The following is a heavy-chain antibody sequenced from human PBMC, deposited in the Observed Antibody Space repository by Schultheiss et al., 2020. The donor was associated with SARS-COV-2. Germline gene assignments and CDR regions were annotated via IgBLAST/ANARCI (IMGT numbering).Heavy chain of an antibody. Sequence: SETLSLTCTVSGGSMSSSSYWAWIRQPPGKGLEWIGTISDSGTTYYNPSLKSRVTMSVDTSKTQFSLKLNSVTAADTAVYYCARDRGACSSTSCYLADYYYYYGMDVWGQGTTVTVSS. CDR3: ARDRGACSSTSCYLADYYYYYGMDV. J-gene: IGHJ6*02. V-gene: IGHV4-39*02. CDR2: ISDSGTT. D-gene: IGHD2-2*01. CDR1: GGSMSSSSY.